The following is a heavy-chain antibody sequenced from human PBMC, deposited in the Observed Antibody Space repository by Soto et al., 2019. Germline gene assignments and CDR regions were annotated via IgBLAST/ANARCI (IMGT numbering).Heavy chain of an antibody. Sequence: GGSLRLSCAASGFTFSSYAMSWVRQAPGKGLEWVSAISGSGGSTYYADSVKGRFTISRDNSKNTLYLQMNSLRAEDTAVYYCAKGLIKVAAAGTAFDYWGQGTLVTVSS. CDR2: ISGSGGST. V-gene: IGHV3-23*01. CDR1: GFTFSSYA. D-gene: IGHD6-13*01. J-gene: IGHJ4*02. CDR3: AKGLIKVAAAGTAFDY.